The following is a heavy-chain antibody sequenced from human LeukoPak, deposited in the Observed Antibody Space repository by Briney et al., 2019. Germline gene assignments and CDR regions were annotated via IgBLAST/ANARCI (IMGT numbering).Heavy chain of an antibody. CDR3: ARRPRGVIIKSWFES. D-gene: IGHD3-10*01. CDR2: INDSGGT. J-gene: IGHJ5*01. V-gene: IGHV4-34*01. Sequence: KSSETLSLTCAVYGGSFSGYYWSWIRQPPGKGLEWIGEINDSGGTKYNPSLKSRVTISVDTSKNQFSLTLSFVTAADTAVYYCARRPRGVIIKSWFESWGQGTLVTVSS. CDR1: GGSFSGYY.